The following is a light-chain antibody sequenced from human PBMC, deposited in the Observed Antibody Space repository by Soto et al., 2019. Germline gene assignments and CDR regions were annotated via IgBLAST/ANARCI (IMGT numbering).Light chain of an antibody. CDR2: GAS. J-gene: IGKJ2*01. CDR1: QSVSSN. V-gene: IGKV3-15*01. CDR3: QQYNNWPSYT. Sequence: EIVMTQSPATLSVSPGERATLSCRASQSVSSNLAWYQQKPGQAPRLLIYGASTRATGIPARFSGSGSGTEFTLTISSLQSEAFAVYYCQQYNNWPSYTFGQGTK.